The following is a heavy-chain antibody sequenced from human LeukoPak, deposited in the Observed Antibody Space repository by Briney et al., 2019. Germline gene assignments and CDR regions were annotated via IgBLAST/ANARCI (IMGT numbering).Heavy chain of an antibody. Sequence: ASVKVSCKVSGYTLTQLSMHWVRQAPGKGLEWMGGFDPEDGETIYAQKFQGRVTMTEDTSTDTAYMELRSLRSDDTAVYYCATDSGTYFLFWGQGTLVTVSS. V-gene: IGHV1-24*01. CDR3: ATDSGTYFLF. J-gene: IGHJ4*02. CDR2: FDPEDGET. CDR1: GYTLTQLS. D-gene: IGHD1-26*01.